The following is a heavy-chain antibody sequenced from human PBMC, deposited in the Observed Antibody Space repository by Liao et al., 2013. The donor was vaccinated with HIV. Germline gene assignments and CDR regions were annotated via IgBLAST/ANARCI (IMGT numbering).Heavy chain of an antibody. CDR3: ARGSQPLYCSSTSCYTKEGYYYYYMDV. CDR2: IHYGGTT. J-gene: IGHJ6*03. CDR1: GGSLRSDDYY. V-gene: IGHV4-39*07. Sequence: QLQLQESGPGLVKPSETLSLICSVTGGSLRSDDYYWGWLRQSPGNGLEWIGSIHYGGTTYYSPSLESRVSISVDTSKNQFSLKLSSVTAADTAVYYCARGSQPLYCSSTSCYTKEGYYYYYMDVWGKGTTVTVSS. D-gene: IGHD2-2*02.